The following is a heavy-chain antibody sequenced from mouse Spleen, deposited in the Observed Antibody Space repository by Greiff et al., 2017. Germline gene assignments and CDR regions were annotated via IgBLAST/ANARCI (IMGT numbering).Heavy chain of an antibody. J-gene: IGHJ4*01. CDR1: GYAFSSYW. V-gene: IGHV1-80*01. CDR3: ARAYGRFYAMDY. D-gene: IGHD1-1*01. Sequence: QVQLKESGAELVKPGASVKISCKASGYAFSSYWMNWVKQRPGKGLEWIGQIYPGDGDTNYNGKFKGKATLTADKSSSTAYMQLSSLTSEDSAVYFCARAYGRFYAMDYWGQGTSVTVSS. CDR2: IYPGDGDT.